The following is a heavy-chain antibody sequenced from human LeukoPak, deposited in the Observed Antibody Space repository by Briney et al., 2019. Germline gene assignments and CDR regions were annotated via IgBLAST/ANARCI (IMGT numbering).Heavy chain of an antibody. V-gene: IGHV3-23*01. CDR2: ISGGGGST. CDR3: AKDAVGPTGGNAFDI. D-gene: IGHD1-26*01. CDR1: GFTFSTYG. J-gene: IGHJ3*02. Sequence: GGSLRLSCAASGFTFSTYGMSWVRQAPGRGLEWVSAISGGGGSTYYADSVKGRFTISRDNSKNTLYLQMNSLRAEDTAVYYCAKDAVGPTGGNAFDIWGQGTMVTVSS.